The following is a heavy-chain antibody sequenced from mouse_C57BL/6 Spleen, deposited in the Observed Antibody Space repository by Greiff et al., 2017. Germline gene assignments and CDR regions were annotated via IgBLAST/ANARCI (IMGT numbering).Heavy chain of an antibody. CDR1: GYTFTNYW. J-gene: IGHJ1*03. CDR2: IYPGGGYT. V-gene: IGHV1-63*01. Sequence: VQLQQSGAELVRPGTSVKMSCKASGYTFTNYWIGWAKQRPGHGLEWIGDIYPGGGYTNYNEKFKGKATLTADKSSSTAYMQFSSLTSEDSAIDYCARCDYERYFDVWGTGTTVTVSS. CDR3: ARCDYERYFDV. D-gene: IGHD2-4*01.